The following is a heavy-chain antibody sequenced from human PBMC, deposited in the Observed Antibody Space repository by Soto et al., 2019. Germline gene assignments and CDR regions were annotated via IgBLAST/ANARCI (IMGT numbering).Heavy chain of an antibody. V-gene: IGHV4-31*03. Sequence: SETLSLTCTVSGGSISSGGYYWSWIRQHPGKGLEWIGYIYYSGSIYYNPSLKSRVTISVDTSKNQFSLRLSSVTAADTAVYYCARFRITMIVVANWFDPWGQGTLVTVSS. CDR2: IYYSGSI. J-gene: IGHJ5*02. CDR1: GGSISSGGYY. D-gene: IGHD3-22*01. CDR3: ARFRITMIVVANWFDP.